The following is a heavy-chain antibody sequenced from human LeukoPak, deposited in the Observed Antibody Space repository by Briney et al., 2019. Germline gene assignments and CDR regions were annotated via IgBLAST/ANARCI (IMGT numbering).Heavy chain of an antibody. D-gene: IGHD3-22*01. V-gene: IGHV1-18*01. CDR2: ISGYNGNT. CDR3: ARGGSSGYYLDY. CDR1: GNTFTNNG. Sequence: ASVKVSCKASGNTFTNNGISWVRQAPGQGLEWMGWISGYNGNTNYAQKFQGRVTMTRDMSTSTVYMELSSLRSEDTAVYYCARGGSSGYYLDYWGQGTLVTVSS. J-gene: IGHJ4*02.